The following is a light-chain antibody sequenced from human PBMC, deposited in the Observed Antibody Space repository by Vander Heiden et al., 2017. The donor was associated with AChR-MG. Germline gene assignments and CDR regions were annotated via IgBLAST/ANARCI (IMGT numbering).Light chain of an antibody. CDR1: NIGVKK. V-gene: IGLV3-21*02. CDR3: QVWDSSSDQGV. J-gene: IGLJ3*02. Sequence: SYVLSQPPSVSVAPGQTGTIACGGNNIGVKKVYWYQQKPGQAPILVVYDDSDRPSGIPERFSGSNSGNTATLTISRVEAGYEADYFCQVWDSSSDQGVFGGGTKLTVL. CDR2: DDS.